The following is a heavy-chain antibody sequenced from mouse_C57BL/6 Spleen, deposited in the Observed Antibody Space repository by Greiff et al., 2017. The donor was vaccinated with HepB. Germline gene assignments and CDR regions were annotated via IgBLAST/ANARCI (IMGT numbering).Heavy chain of an antibody. V-gene: IGHV14-4*01. CDR1: GFNIKDDY. CDR2: IDPANGDT. J-gene: IGHJ2*01. Sequence: EVQLQQSGAELVRPGASVKLSCTASGFNIKDDYMHWVKQRPEQGLEWIGWIDPANGDTEYASKFQGKATITADTSSNTAYLQLSSLTSEDTAVYYCTTSVDYGSAIDYWGQGTTLTVSS. D-gene: IGHD1-1*01. CDR3: TTSVDYGSAIDY.